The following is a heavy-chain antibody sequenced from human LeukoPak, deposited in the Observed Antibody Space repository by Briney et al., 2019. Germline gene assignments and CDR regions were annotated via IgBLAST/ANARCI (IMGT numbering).Heavy chain of an antibody. CDR3: ARDRGYCSSTSCYARYYYYGMDV. Sequence: SVKVSCKASGGTFSSYAISWVRQVPGQGLEWMGGIIPIFGTANYAQKFQGRVTITADESTSTAYMELSSLRSEDTAVYYCARDRGYCSSTSCYARYYYYGMDVWGQGTTVTVSS. J-gene: IGHJ6*02. CDR1: GGTFSSYA. D-gene: IGHD2-2*01. V-gene: IGHV1-69*13. CDR2: IIPIFGTA.